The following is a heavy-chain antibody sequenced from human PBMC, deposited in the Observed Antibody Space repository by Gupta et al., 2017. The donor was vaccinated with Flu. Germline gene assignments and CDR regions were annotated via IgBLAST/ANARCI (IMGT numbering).Heavy chain of an antibody. D-gene: IGHD5-12*01. V-gene: IGHV4-34*01. Sequence: DYSWSWIRQPPGKGREWIGEINHSGGTNYNPSLQSRVTMSVDTSKNQFSLELRSVTAADTAVYYCARVRHNANSGYGYHFYYYLDVWGKGTTVTVSS. CDR1: DYS. CDR3: ARVRHNANSGYGYHFYYYLDV. CDR2: INHSGGT. J-gene: IGHJ6*03.